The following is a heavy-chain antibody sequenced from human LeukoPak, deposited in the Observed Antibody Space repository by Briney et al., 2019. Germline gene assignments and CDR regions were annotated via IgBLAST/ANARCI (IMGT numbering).Heavy chain of an antibody. CDR1: GYSFTSYW. V-gene: IGHV5-51*01. Sequence: GESVKISCKGSGYSFTSYWIGWVRQMPGKGLEWMGIIYPGDSDTRYSPSFQGQVTISADKSISTAYLQWSSLKASDTAMYYCARILTISSGWYYFGYWGQGTLVTVSS. CDR3: ARILTISSGWYYFGY. D-gene: IGHD6-19*01. J-gene: IGHJ4*02. CDR2: IYPGDSDT.